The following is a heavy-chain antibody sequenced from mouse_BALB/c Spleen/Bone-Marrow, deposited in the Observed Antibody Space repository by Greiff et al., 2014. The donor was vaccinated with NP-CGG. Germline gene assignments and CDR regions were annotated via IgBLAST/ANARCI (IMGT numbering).Heavy chain of an antibody. J-gene: IGHJ4*01. Sequence: VQLQQSRAELVKPGASVKLSCKASGYSFTSYWMHWVKQRPGQGLEWIGEISPSNGRSNYNEKFKSKATLTVDKSSSTAYMQLSGLTSEDSAVYYCTRSELRRGGYALGYWGLGTSVTVSS. CDR1: GYSFTSYW. V-gene: IGHV1S81*02. CDR3: TRSELRRGGYALGY. CDR2: ISPSNGRS. D-gene: IGHD2-12*01.